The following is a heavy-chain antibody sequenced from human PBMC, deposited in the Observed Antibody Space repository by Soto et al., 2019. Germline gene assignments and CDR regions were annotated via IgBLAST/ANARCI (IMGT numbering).Heavy chain of an antibody. CDR1: ESTFDIYG. D-gene: IGHD1-1*01. CDR3: RVRAVIGATLSFFDY. V-gene: IGHV3-23*01. Sequence: VPPGGSLRLSCAASESTFDIYGMSWVRQAPGKGLPWVSVISGGGDSTYYADSVKGRFTIARDNAKNTLYLQMNSLRAEDTAVYYCRVRAVIGATLSFFDYWGQGTQVTVS. J-gene: IGHJ4*02. CDR2: ISGGGDST.